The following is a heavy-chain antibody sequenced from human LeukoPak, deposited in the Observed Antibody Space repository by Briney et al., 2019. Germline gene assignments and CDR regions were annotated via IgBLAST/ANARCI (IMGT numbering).Heavy chain of an antibody. CDR3: ARDHRGYSYGLFDN. D-gene: IGHD5-18*01. CDR2: IYYSGST. Sequence: SDTLSLTCTVSGGSMNSYYWSWIRQPLGKGLEWIGSIYYSGSTNYNPSLKSRVTISVDTSKNQFSLRLSSVTAADTAVYYCARDHRGYSYGLFDNWGQGTLVTVSS. CDR1: GGSMNSYY. V-gene: IGHV4-59*01. J-gene: IGHJ4*02.